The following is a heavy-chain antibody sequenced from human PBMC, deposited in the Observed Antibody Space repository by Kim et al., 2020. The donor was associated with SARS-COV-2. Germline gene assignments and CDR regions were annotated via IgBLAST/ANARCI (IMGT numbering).Heavy chain of an antibody. Sequence: GGSLRLSCAASGFTFSSYSMNWVRQAPGKGLEWVSSISSSSSYIYYADSVKGRFTISRDNAKNSLYLQMNSLRAEDTAVYYCARSRRGVIKEVGDYWGQGTLVTVSS. CDR1: GFTFSSYS. V-gene: IGHV3-21*01. CDR3: ARSRRGVIKEVGDY. D-gene: IGHD3-10*01. J-gene: IGHJ4*02. CDR2: ISSSSSYI.